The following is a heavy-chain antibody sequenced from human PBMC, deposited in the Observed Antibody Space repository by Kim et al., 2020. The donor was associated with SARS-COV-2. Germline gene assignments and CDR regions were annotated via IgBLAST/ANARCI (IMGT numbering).Heavy chain of an antibody. CDR3: VKDWFHYDILTGYAIGEVDY. V-gene: IGHV3-64D*06. D-gene: IGHD3-9*01. J-gene: IGHJ4*02. Sequence: GGSLRLSCSASGFTFSTYAMHWVRQAPGKGLEYVSAISTNGGSTYYADSVKGRFTISRDNSKNTLYLQMSSLRADDTAVYYCVKDWFHYDILTGYAIGEVDYWGQGTLVTVSS. CDR2: ISTNGGST. CDR1: GFTFSTYA.